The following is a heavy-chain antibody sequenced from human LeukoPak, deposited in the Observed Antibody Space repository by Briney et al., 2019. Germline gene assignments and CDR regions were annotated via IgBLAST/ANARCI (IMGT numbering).Heavy chain of an antibody. CDR1: GGSISIYY. V-gene: IGHV4-59*12. J-gene: IGHJ4*02. D-gene: IGHD5-12*01. CDR2: IYDSGST. Sequence: PSETLSLTCTVSGGSISIYYWSWIRQPPGKGLEWIGYIYDSGSTNYNPSLKSRVTISVDTSKNQFSLKLSSVTAADTAVYYCARGYSGYDPLSYWGQGTLVTVSS. CDR3: ARGYSGYDPLSY.